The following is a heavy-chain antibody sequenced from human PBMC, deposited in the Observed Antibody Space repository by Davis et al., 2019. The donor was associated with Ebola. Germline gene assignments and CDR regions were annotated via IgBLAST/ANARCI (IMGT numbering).Heavy chain of an antibody. CDR2: FRTKSNNYTT. V-gene: IGHV3-73*01. CDR1: GFTFSRST. J-gene: IGHJ4*02. Sequence: PGGSLRLSCAVSGFTFSRSTIHWVRQAPGKGLEWVGRFRTKSNNYTTEFAASMKGRFTISRDDSKSTAYLQMNGLETEDTAVYFCTRGDSLYWGQGTLVTVSS. D-gene: IGHD4-11*01. CDR3: TRGDSLY.